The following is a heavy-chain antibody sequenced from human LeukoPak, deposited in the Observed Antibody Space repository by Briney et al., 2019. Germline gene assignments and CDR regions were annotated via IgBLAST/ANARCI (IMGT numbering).Heavy chain of an antibody. CDR1: GGSFSGYY. CDR3: ASRVRYYYDSSGYYPYYFDY. CDR2: INHSGST. Sequence: SETLSLTCAVYGGSFSGYYWSWIRQPPGKGLEWIGEINHSGSTNYNPSLKSRVTISEDTSKNQFSLKLSSVTAADTAVYYCASRVRYYYDSSGYYPYYFDYWGQGTLVTVSS. J-gene: IGHJ4*02. D-gene: IGHD3-22*01. V-gene: IGHV4-34*01.